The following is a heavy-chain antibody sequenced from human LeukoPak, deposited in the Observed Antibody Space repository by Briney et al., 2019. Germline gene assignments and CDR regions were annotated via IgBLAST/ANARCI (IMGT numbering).Heavy chain of an antibody. CDR1: GFTVSSNY. V-gene: IGHV3-53*01. J-gene: IGHJ4*02. D-gene: IGHD2-21*01. Sequence: PGGSLRLSCAASGFTVSSNYMSRVRQTPGKGLEWVSIIYSGGSTYYADSVKGRFTISRDNSKNTMYLQMNSLRAEDTAVYYCAKDFRIGYSAHFDYWGQGALVTVSS. CDR3: AKDFRIGYSAHFDY. CDR2: IYSGGST.